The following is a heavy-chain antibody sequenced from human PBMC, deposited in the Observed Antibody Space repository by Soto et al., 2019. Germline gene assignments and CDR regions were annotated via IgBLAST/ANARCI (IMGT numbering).Heavy chain of an antibody. V-gene: IGHV1-69*12. J-gene: IGHJ1*01. D-gene: IGHD3-22*01. Sequence: QVQLVQSGAEVKQPGSSVKVSCKASGGTFSSYAISWVRQAPGQGLEWMGGIIPIFGTANYAQKFQGRVTITADESTSTAYMELSSLRSEDTAVYYCARDHRGDYYDSSGYGPWGQGTLVTVSS. CDR1: GGTFSSYA. CDR2: IIPIFGTA. CDR3: ARDHRGDYYDSSGYGP.